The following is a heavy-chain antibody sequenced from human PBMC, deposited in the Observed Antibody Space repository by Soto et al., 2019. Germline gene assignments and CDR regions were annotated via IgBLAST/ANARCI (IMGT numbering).Heavy chain of an antibody. CDR1: GFTFSTYT. J-gene: IGHJ4*02. Sequence: GGSLRLSCAASGFTFSTYTMAWVRQAPGRGPEWVAGVSQDGTAHYADSVKGRFTISRDNSRDTVYLQMITLRGEDTAVYYCAKDMHPDGGWDFAYWGQGTLVPVSS. V-gene: IGHV3-23*01. D-gene: IGHD6-19*01. CDR2: VSQDGTA. CDR3: AKDMHPDGGWDFAY.